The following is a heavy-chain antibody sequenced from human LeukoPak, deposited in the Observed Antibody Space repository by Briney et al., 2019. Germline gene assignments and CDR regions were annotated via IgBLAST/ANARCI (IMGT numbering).Heavy chain of an antibody. V-gene: IGHV3-30*18. CDR1: GFTFSSYG. J-gene: IGHJ5*02. D-gene: IGHD2-21*02. Sequence: HPGGSLRLSCAASGFTFSSYGVPWVRQAPGKGLEWVAVISYDGSNKYYADSVKGRFTISRDNSKSTLYLQMNSLRAEDTAVYYCAKHPLAYCGGDCYSNWFDPWGQGTLVTVSS. CDR2: ISYDGSNK. CDR3: AKHPLAYCGGDCYSNWFDP.